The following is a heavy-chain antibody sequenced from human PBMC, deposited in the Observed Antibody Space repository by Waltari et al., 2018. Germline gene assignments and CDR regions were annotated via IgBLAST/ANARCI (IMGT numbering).Heavy chain of an antibody. Sequence: QVQLVESGGRVVQPGGSLRRSFTAAGFHLRNYALPWCRQAPGKGLESVAFLHYEGYDTFYADSVKGRFTISRDTSTNTLFLLMNSLRPEDTAVYYCANNPYCFNGHCLREFDYWGQGTLVTVSS. V-gene: IGHV3-30*02. CDR3: ANNPYCFNGHCLREFDY. CDR2: LHYEGYDT. J-gene: IGHJ4*02. CDR1: GFHLRNYA. D-gene: IGHD2-21*02.